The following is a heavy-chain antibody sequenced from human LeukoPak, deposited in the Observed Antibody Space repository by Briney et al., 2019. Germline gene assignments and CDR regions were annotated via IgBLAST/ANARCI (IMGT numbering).Heavy chain of an antibody. V-gene: IGHV1-3*03. CDR3: ARAQLPYSSGWYGGLGWFDP. D-gene: IGHD6-19*01. J-gene: IGHJ5*02. CDR1: GYTFTSYA. CDR2: INAGNGNT. Sequence: GASVKVSCKASGYTFTSYAMHWVRQAPGQRREWMGWINAGNGNTKYSQEFQGRVTITRDTSASTAYMELSSLRSEDMAVYYCARAQLPYSSGWYGGLGWFDPWGQGTLVTVSS.